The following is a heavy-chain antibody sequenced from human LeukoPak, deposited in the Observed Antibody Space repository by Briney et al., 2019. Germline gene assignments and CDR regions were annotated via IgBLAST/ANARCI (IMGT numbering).Heavy chain of an antibody. J-gene: IGHJ3*01. CDR1: GDSISSHF. CDR2: VSYSAYT. V-gene: IGHV4-59*11. CDR3: ARGGASSLPFNV. Sequence: SETLSLTCTVSGDSISSHFWSWIRQPPGKGLDWVAYVSYSAYTHYNPSLISRVAISINTSNNHFPLKLNSVTAADTAVYYCARGGASSLPFNVWGQGTLVTVSS. D-gene: IGHD3-16*01.